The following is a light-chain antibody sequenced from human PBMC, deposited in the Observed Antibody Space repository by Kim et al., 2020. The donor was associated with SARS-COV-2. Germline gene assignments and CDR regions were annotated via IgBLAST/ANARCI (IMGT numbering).Light chain of an antibody. CDR2: AAS. CDR3: QQNSAYPLT. V-gene: IGKV1-16*01. CDR1: QNVNNH. Sequence: ASVGDRVTITCRASQNVNNHLVWLQQKPGEAPKSLIYAASTLQSGVPPRFSGSGSGTDFTLTISSLLPEDFATYYCQQNSAYPLTFGGGTKVDIK. J-gene: IGKJ4*01.